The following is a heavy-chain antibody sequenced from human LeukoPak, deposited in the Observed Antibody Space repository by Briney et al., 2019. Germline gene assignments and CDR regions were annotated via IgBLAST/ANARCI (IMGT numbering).Heavy chain of an antibody. Sequence: GGSLRLSCAASGFTLSEYEMDWVPHAPGEGLEGVSYISSSGNTIYYADSVKGRFTISRENAKNSLYLQMNSLRAEDTAVYYCAKELTPDKSGFDAFDIWGQGTMVTVSS. CDR2: ISSSGNTI. CDR3: AKELTPDKSGFDAFDI. V-gene: IGHV3-48*03. D-gene: IGHD3-22*01. J-gene: IGHJ3*02. CDR1: GFTLSEYE.